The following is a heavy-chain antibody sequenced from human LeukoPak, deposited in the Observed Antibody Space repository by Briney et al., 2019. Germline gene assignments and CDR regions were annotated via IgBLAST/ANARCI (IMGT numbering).Heavy chain of an antibody. D-gene: IGHD3-3*01. Sequence: ASVKVSCKASGYTFSNYETNWVREAPGQGIEWMGWMNPNSGNTGYAQKFQGRVTITRDTSISTAYMELRSLRSEDTAVYYCARGYDFWSGHSSLFDFWGRGTLVTVSS. V-gene: IGHV1-8*03. J-gene: IGHJ4*02. CDR1: GYTFSNYE. CDR2: MNPNSGNT. CDR3: ARGYDFWSGHSSLFDF.